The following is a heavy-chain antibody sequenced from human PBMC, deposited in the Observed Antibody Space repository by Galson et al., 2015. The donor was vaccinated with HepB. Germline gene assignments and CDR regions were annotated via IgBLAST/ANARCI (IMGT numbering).Heavy chain of an antibody. CDR1: GFTFSSYS. J-gene: IGHJ4*02. CDR2: ISSSSSTI. Sequence: SLRLSCAASGFTFSSYSMNWVRQAPGKGLEWVSYISSSSSTIYYADSVKGRFTISRDNAKNSLYLQMNSLRAEDTAVYYCATLRIRLGELSLGRDYFDYWGQGTLVTVSS. V-gene: IGHV3-48*01. CDR3: ATLRIRLGELSLGRDYFDY. D-gene: IGHD3-16*02.